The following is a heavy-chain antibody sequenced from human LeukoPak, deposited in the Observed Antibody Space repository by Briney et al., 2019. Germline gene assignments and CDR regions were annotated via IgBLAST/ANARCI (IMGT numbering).Heavy chain of an antibody. CDR3: ARVSSSWYGAGYYYYMDV. V-gene: IGHV3-30*02. CDR2: IRYDGSNK. CDR1: GFTFSSYG. J-gene: IGHJ6*03. Sequence: GGSLRLSCAASGFTFSSYGMHWVRQAPGKGLEWVAFIRYDGSNKYYADSVKGRFTISRDNSKNTLYLQMNSLRAEDTALYYCARVSSSWYGAGYYYYMDVWGKGTTVTVSS. D-gene: IGHD6-13*01.